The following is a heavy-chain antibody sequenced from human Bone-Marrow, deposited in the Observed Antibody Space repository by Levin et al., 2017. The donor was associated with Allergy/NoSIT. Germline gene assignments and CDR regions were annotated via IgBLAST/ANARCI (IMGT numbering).Heavy chain of an antibody. D-gene: IGHD1-26*01. CDR2: INPNSGGT. J-gene: IGHJ5*02. CDR3: ARDSPRTTEMYNWFDP. Sequence: GESLKISCKASGYTFTGYYMHWVRQAPGQGLEWMGWINPNSGGTNYAQKFQGRVTMTRDTSISTAYMELSRLRSDDTAVYYCARDSPRTTEMYNWFDPWGQGTLVTVSS. V-gene: IGHV1-2*02. CDR1: GYTFTGYY.